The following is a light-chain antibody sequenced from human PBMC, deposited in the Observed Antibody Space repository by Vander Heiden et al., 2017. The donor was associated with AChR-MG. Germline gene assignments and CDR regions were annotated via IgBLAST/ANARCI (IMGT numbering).Light chain of an antibody. CDR2: GKN. CDR3: NSRATSGNHYV. CDR1: SLRSYL. V-gene: IGLV3-19*01. Sequence: SSELTQDPAVSVALGQTVRITCRGDSLRSYLASWYQQKPGQAPVLVIYGKNNRLTGISDRFSGSNSGDTASLTITGAQAEDEADYDCNSRATSGNHYVFGPGTKVTVL. J-gene: IGLJ1*01.